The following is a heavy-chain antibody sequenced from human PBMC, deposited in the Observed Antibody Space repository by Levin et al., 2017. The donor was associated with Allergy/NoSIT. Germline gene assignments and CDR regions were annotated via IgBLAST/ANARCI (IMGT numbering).Heavy chain of an antibody. D-gene: IGHD3-10*01. V-gene: IGHV3-30*18. CDR3: AKGQFPGYYYGSGSYYFDL. CDR1: GFTFSSYG. CDR2: ISYDGSNK. J-gene: IGHJ2*01. Sequence: GESLKISCAASGFTFSSYGMHWVRQAPGNGLEWVAVISYDGSNKYYADSVKGRFTISRDNSKNTLYLQMNSLRAEDTAVYYCAKGQFPGYYYGSGSYYFDLWGRGTLVTVSS.